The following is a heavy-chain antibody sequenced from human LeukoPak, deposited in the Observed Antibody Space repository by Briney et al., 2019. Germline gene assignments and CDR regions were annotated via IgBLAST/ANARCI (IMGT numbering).Heavy chain of an antibody. CDR2: IIPIFGTT. CDR3: ATTTPHHPHYDILTGYYYYYGMDV. D-gene: IGHD3-9*01. J-gene: IGHJ6*02. V-gene: IGHV1-69*13. Sequence: ASVKVSCKSSVGTFRIYAVNWVRQAPGQGLEWIGGIIPIFGTTNYGQKFQGRVTITADGSTSTVYMELSRPRSEDTALNYWATTTPHHPHYDILTGYYYYYGMDVWGQGTTVTVSS. CDR1: VGTFRIYA.